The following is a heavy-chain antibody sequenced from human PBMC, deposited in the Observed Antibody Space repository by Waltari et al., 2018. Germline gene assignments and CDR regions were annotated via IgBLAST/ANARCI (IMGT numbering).Heavy chain of an antibody. J-gene: IGHJ3*02. CDR3: ARRSIVLMVYALEHAFDI. V-gene: IGHV1-8*02. CDR1: GYTFTGYY. D-gene: IGHD2-8*01. Sequence: QVQLVQSGAEVKKPGASVKVSCKASGYTFTGYYMHWVRQAPGQGLEWMVWINPNSGNTGYAQKFQGRVTMTRNTSISTAYMELSSLRSEDTAVYYCARRSIVLMVYALEHAFDIWGQGTMVTVSS. CDR2: INPNSGNT.